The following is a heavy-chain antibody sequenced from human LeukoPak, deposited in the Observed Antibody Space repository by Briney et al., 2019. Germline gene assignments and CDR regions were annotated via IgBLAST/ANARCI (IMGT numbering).Heavy chain of an antibody. CDR3: AKIETRMTTVTSFDY. J-gene: IGHJ4*01. Sequence: GGSLRLSCAVSGFTFSSYAMHWVRQAPGKGLKWVAVISNDGRSKYYADSVKGRFTISRDNSKNTLYLQMNSLRAEDTAMYYCAKIETRMTTVTSFDYWGRGTLVTVSS. CDR2: ISNDGRSK. CDR1: GFTFSSYA. D-gene: IGHD4-17*01. V-gene: IGHV3-30*18.